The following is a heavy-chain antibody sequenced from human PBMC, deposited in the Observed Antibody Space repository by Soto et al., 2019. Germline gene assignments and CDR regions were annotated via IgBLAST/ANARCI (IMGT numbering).Heavy chain of an antibody. Sequence: QLVQSGVEMKNPGASVKVSCKASGYTFTSYGISWVRQAPGQGLEWMGWISGFNDDTNHAQKFQGRVTVTKDTSTSTAYMELRSLKSDYTAMYYCARSGSYYPPRNWLGPWGQGTLVIVSS. D-gene: IGHD3-10*01. J-gene: IGHJ5*02. CDR2: ISGFNDDT. CDR1: GYTFTSYG. V-gene: IGHV1-18*01. CDR3: ARSGSYYPPRNWLGP.